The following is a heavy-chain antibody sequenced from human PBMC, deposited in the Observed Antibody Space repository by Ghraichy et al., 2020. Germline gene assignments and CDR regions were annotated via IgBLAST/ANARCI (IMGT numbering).Heavy chain of an antibody. CDR1: GFTVSSNY. Sequence: GGSLRLSCAASGFTVSSNYMSWVRQAPGKGLEWVSVIYSGGSTYYADSVKGRFTISRDNSKNTLYLQMNSLRAEDTAVYYCARGNGSGSYYVYYYYYYGMDVWGQGTTVTVSS. D-gene: IGHD1-26*01. CDR2: IYSGGST. J-gene: IGHJ6*02. CDR3: ARGNGSGSYYVYYYYYYGMDV. V-gene: IGHV3-53*01.